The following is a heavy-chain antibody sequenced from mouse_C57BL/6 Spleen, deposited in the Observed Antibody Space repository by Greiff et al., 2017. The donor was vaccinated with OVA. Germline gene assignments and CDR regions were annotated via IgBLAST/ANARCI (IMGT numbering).Heavy chain of an antibody. CDR2: ISYDGSN. V-gene: IGHV3-6*01. CDR1: GYSITSGYY. Sequence: EVKLEESGPGLVKPSQSLSLTCSVTGYSITSGYYWNWIRQFPGNKLEWMGYISYDGSNNYNPSLKNRISITRDTSKNQFFLKLNSVTTEDTATYYCARESSTVVATYYAMDYWGQGTSVTVSS. J-gene: IGHJ4*01. D-gene: IGHD1-1*01. CDR3: ARESSTVVATYYAMDY.